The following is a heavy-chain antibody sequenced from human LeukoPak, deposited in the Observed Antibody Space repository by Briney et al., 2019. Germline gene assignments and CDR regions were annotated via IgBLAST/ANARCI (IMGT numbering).Heavy chain of an antibody. CDR2: IYSNNGGT. Sequence: GASLKVSCKASGYTFTGYYIHWVRQAPGQGLEWMGWIYSNNGGTDYAQKFQGRVTMTRDTSISTAYMEVSRLRSDDTAVYYCARGFRTGDMTTFAHWGQGTLVTVSS. V-gene: IGHV1-2*02. J-gene: IGHJ4*02. CDR1: GYTFTGYY. D-gene: IGHD2-15*01. CDR3: ARGFRTGDMTTFAH.